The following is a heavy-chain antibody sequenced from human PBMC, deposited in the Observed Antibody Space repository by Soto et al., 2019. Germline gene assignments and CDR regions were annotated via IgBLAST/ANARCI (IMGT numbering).Heavy chain of an antibody. CDR1: GFTVSSNY. V-gene: IGHV3-53*01. CDR3: ARALMWFGWFDP. CDR2: VYSGGST. D-gene: IGHD3-10*01. J-gene: IGHJ5*02. Sequence: PGGSLRLSCAASGFTVSSNYMSWVRQAPGKGLEWVSVVYSGGSTYYADSVRGRFIISRDNSKNTLYLQMNSLRAEDTAVYYCARALMWFGWFDPWGQGTLVTVSS.